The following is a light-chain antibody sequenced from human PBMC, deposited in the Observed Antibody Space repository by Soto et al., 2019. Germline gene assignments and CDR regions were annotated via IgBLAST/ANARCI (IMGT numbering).Light chain of an antibody. CDR2: GAS. V-gene: IGKV3-20*01. J-gene: IGKJ1*01. CDR3: QQYGTSPPT. CDR1: QSVSSNF. Sequence: EIVLTQSPGTLSLSPGERATLSCKASQSVSSNFFAWYQRKPGQAPRLLIYGASYRATAIPYRFSGSGSGTDFTLTITRLEPEDFAGYYCQQYGTSPPTFGQGTKVEI.